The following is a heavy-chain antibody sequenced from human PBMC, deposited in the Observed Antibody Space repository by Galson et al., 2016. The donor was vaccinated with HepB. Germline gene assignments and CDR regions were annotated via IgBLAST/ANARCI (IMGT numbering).Heavy chain of an antibody. CDR2: IYPGDSDT. V-gene: IGHV5-51*01. CDR1: AYSFTSYW. Sequence: QSGAEVKKPGESLRISCKGSAYSFTSYWIGWVRQMPGKGLEWMAMIYPGDSDTRYSPSFQGQVTISADKSISTAYLQWSSLKASDTAMYYCARGGISVAGRVGIDYWGQGTLVTVSS. CDR3: ARGGISVAGRVGIDY. D-gene: IGHD6-19*01. J-gene: IGHJ4*02.